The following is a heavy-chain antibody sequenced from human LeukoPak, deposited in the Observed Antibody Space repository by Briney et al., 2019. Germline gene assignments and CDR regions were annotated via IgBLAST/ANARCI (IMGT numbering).Heavy chain of an antibody. CDR3: ARHHNDFWSGYHLTYFDY. Sequence: SETLSLTCTVSGGSISSYYWSWIRQPAGKGLEWIGRIYTSGSTNYDPSLKSRVTMSVDTSKNQFSLKLSSVAAADTAVYYCARHHNDFWSGYHLTYFDYWGQGTLVTVSS. D-gene: IGHD3-3*01. CDR2: IYTSGST. CDR1: GGSISSYY. V-gene: IGHV4-4*07. J-gene: IGHJ4*02.